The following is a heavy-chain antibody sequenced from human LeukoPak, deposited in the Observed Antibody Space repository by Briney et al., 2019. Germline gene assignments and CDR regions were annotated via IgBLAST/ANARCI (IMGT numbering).Heavy chain of an antibody. CDR2: ISAYNGNT. CDR3: ALIVVVPAAMNYYYYYGMDV. CDR1: GYTFTSYG. D-gene: IGHD2-2*01. V-gene: IGHV1-18*01. Sequence: ASVKVSCKASGYTFTSYGISWVRQAPGQGLEWMGWISAYNGNTNYAQKLQGRVTMTTDTSTSTAYMELRSLRSDDTAVYYCALIVVVPAAMNYYYYYGMDVWSQGTTVTVSS. J-gene: IGHJ6*02.